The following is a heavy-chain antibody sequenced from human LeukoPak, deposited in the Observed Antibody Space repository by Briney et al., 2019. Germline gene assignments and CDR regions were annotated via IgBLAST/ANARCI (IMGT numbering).Heavy chain of an antibody. V-gene: IGHV1-2*02. CDR2: INPNSGGT. CDR1: GYTFTGYY. Sequence: GASVKVSCKASGYTFTGYYMHWVRQAPGQGLEWMGWINPNSGGTNYAQKFQGRVTMTRDTSISTAYMELSRLRSDDTAVYYCARCIQQLVRSDAFDIWGQGTMVTVSS. CDR3: ARCIQQLVRSDAFDI. D-gene: IGHD6-13*01. J-gene: IGHJ3*02.